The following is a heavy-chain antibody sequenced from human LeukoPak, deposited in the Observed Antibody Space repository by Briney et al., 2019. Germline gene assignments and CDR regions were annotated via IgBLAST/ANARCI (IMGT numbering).Heavy chain of an antibody. J-gene: IGHJ2*01. D-gene: IGHD3-22*01. CDR3: AKYYYYDSSGYQNWYFDL. Sequence: PGGSLRLSCAASGFRFDDYAMHWVRQAPGKGLEWVSGISRNSGNIGYADSVKGRFTISRDNAHNALYLQMNSLRAEDTALYYCAKYYYYDSSGYQNWYFDLWGRGTLVTVPS. V-gene: IGHV3-9*01. CDR2: ISRNSGNI. CDR1: GFRFDDYA.